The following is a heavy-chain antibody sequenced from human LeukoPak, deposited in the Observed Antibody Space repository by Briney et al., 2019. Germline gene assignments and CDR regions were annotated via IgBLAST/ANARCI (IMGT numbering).Heavy chain of an antibody. CDR1: GFNITTYW. CDR2: INTDGSST. CDR3: ARDIPNPDY. Sequence: GGSLRLSCAASGFNITTYWMHWVRQAPGKGLVWVSRINTDGSSTSYADSVKGRFTISRDNAKNTLYLQMNSLRAEDTAVYYCARDIPNPDYWGQGTLVTVSS. V-gene: IGHV3-74*01. J-gene: IGHJ4*02.